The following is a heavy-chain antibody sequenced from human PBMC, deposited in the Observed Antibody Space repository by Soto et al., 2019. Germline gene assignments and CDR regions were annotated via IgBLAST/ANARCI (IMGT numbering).Heavy chain of an antibody. D-gene: IGHD5-12*01. CDR3: AIDLTYSGYDLTYYFAY. Sequence: QVQLVESGGGVVQHGRSLRLSCAASGFTFSSYGMHWVRQAPGKGLVWVAVISYDGSNKYYADSVKGRFTISRDNSKNTLYLQMHRLRAADTAVYYCAIDLTYSGYDLTYYFAYWCQGDRVSVSS. CDR2: ISYDGSNK. V-gene: IGHV3-30*03. CDR1: GFTFSSYG. J-gene: IGHJ4*02.